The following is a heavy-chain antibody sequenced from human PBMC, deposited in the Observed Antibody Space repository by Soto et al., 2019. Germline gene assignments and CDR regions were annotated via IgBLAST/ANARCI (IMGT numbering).Heavy chain of an antibody. CDR3: ARQLGRCRGGSCYWFDY. D-gene: IGHD2-15*01. Sequence: QLQLQESGPGLVKPSETLSLTCTVSGGSISSSSYYWGWIRQPPGKGLEWIGRIYYSGSTYYNPSLKSRVTISVDTSKNQFSLKLSSVTAADTDVYYCARQLGRCRGGSCYWFDYWGKGTLVTVSS. CDR1: GGSISSSSYY. J-gene: IGHJ4*02. CDR2: IYYSGST. V-gene: IGHV4-39*01.